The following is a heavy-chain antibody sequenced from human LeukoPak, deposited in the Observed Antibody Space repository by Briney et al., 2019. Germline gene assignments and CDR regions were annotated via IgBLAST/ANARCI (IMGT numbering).Heavy chain of an antibody. Sequence: GGSLRLSCAASGFTFSSYAMSWVRQAPGKGLEWVSAISGSGGSTYYADSVKGRFTISRDNSKNTLYLQMNSLRAEDTAVYYCAGASLMVRGAPSLGMDVWGQGTTVTVSS. D-gene: IGHD3-10*01. CDR2: ISGSGGST. CDR3: AGASLMVRGAPSLGMDV. J-gene: IGHJ6*02. CDR1: GFTFSSYA. V-gene: IGHV3-23*01.